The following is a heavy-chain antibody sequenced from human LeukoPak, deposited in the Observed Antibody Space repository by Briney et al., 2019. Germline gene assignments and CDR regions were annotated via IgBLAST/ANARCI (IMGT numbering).Heavy chain of an antibody. CDR1: GGSFSGYY. CDR3: ARGRLGYSSGWYRYAEYFQH. D-gene: IGHD6-19*01. V-gene: IGHV4-34*01. CDR2: INHSGST. Sequence: SETLSLTCAVYGGSFSGYYWSWIRQPPGKGLEWIGEINHSGSTNYNPSLKSRVTISVDTSKNQFSLKLSSVTAADTAAYYCARGRLGYSSGWYRYAEYFQHWGQGTLVTVSS. J-gene: IGHJ1*01.